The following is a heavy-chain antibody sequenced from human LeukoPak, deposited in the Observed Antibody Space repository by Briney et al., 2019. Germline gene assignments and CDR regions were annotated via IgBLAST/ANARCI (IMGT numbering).Heavy chain of an antibody. CDR3: VATVTILDY. Sequence: GGSLRLSCAASGFTFSTYAMSWVRQAPGRGLEWVSAISGSGGSTYYADSVKGRFTISRDNSKNTMYLQMNSLRAEDTAVYYCVATVTILDYWGQGTLVTVSS. CDR2: ISGSGGST. V-gene: IGHV3-23*01. CDR1: GFTFSTYA. D-gene: IGHD4-17*01. J-gene: IGHJ4*02.